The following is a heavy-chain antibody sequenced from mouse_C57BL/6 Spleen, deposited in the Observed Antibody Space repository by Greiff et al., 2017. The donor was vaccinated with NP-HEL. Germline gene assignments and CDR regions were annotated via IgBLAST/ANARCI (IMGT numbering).Heavy chain of an antibody. CDR2: IDPNSGGT. CDR1: GYTFTSYW. Sequence: VQLQQPGAELVKPGASVKLSCKASGYTFTSYWMHWVKQRPGRGLEWIGRIDPNSGGTKYNEKFKSKATLTVDKPSSTAYMQLSSLTSEDSAVYYCARGGITTVVATRYWYFDVWGTGTTVTVSS. J-gene: IGHJ1*03. CDR3: ARGGITTVVATRYWYFDV. V-gene: IGHV1-72*01. D-gene: IGHD1-1*01.